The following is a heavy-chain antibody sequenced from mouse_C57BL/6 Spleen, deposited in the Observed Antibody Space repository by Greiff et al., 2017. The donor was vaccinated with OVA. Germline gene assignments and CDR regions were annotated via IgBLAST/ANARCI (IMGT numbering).Heavy chain of an antibody. V-gene: IGHV1-61*01. D-gene: IGHD3-2*02. CDR2: IYPSDSET. CDR3: ARAAQAGYY. Sequence: VQLQQPGAELVRPGSSVKLSCKASGYTFTSYWMDWVKQRPGQGLEWIGNIYPSDSETHYNQKFKDKATLTVDKSSSTAYMQLSSLTSEDSAVYYCARAAQAGYYWGQGTTRTVSS. CDR1: GYTFTSYW. J-gene: IGHJ2*01.